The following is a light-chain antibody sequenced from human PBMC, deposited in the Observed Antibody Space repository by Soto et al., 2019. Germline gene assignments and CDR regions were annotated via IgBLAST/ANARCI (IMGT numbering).Light chain of an antibody. CDR2: DAS. J-gene: IGKJ4*01. Sequence: EIVLTQSPATLSLSPGERPTLSCRASQSVSSYLAWYQQKPGQAPRLLIYDASNSATGIPARFSGSGSGTDFTLSISILEPEDFAVYYCQQRSNWPLTFGGGTKMEIK. CDR3: QQRSNWPLT. CDR1: QSVSSY. V-gene: IGKV3-11*01.